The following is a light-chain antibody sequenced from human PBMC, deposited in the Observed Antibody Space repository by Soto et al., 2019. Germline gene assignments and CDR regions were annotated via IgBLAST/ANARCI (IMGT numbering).Light chain of an antibody. V-gene: IGLV2-14*03. Sequence: QSAVTQPASVSGSPGQSITISCTGTSSDVGGYNFVSWYQQHPGKAPKLMIYDVTNRPSGVSNRFSGSKSGNTASLTISGLHAEVESDYYCISYTTTSTLVFGTGTKLTVL. J-gene: IGLJ1*01. CDR2: DVT. CDR3: ISYTTTSTLV. CDR1: SSDVGGYNF.